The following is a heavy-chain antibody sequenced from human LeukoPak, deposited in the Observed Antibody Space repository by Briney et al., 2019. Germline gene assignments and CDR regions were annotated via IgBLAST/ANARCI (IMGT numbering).Heavy chain of an antibody. Sequence: SETLSLTRAVSDYSISNAYYWGWIRQPPGKGLEWIGSISHGGSTHYNASLKSRVTISLEASKNHFSLRLSSVTAADTAVYYCARQADVPSSIGYFDFWGQGAPVTVSS. D-gene: IGHD2/OR15-2a*01. CDR3: ARQADVPSSIGYFDF. CDR2: ISHGGST. J-gene: IGHJ4*02. CDR1: DYSISNAYY. V-gene: IGHV4-38-2*01.